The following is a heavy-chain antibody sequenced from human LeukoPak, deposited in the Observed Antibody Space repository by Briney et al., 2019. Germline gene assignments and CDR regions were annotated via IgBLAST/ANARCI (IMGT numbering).Heavy chain of an antibody. Sequence: PSETLSLTCTGSGGSSSSSSYYWGWIRQPPGKGLEWIGSIYYSGSTYYNPSLKSRVTISVDTSKNQFSLKLSSVTAADTAVYYCASQRKGYCSSTSCSGPGMIVVVTYFDYWGQGTLVTVSS. CDR3: ASQRKGYCSSTSCSGPGMIVVVTYFDY. J-gene: IGHJ4*02. V-gene: IGHV4-39*01. CDR1: GGSSSSSSYY. CDR2: IYYSGST. D-gene: IGHD2-2*01.